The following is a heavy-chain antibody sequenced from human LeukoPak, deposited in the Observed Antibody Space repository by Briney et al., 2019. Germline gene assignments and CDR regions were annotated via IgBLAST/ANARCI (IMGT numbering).Heavy chain of an antibody. CDR2: IKPNSGGT. CDR3: ARVHDILTGYYQGYLDY. CDR1: GYTFTGYY. D-gene: IGHD3-9*01. V-gene: IGHV1-2*02. J-gene: IGHJ4*02. Sequence: ASVKVSCKASGYTFTGYYMHWVRQAPGQGLEWMVWIKPNSGGTNYAQKFQGRVTMTRDTSISTAYMELSRLRSDDTAVYYCARVHDILTGYYQGYLDYWGQGTLVTVSS.